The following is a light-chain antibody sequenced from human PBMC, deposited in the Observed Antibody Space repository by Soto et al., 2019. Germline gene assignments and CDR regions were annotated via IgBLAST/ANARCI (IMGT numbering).Light chain of an antibody. Sequence: DIQVTQSPSSLYASVGDTVTITCRASRGIGNYLAWYQQKPGKVPNLLIYAASALQSGVSSRFSGSGSGTAFTLTISSLQPGDAATYYCQKYDDAPLSFGGGTKVEI. CDR2: AAS. CDR1: RGIGNY. V-gene: IGKV1-27*01. CDR3: QKYDDAPLS. J-gene: IGKJ4*01.